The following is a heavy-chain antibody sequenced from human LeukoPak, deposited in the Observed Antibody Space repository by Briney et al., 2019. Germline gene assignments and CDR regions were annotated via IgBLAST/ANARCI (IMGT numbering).Heavy chain of an antibody. V-gene: IGHV1-46*01. CDR3: ARIPLGSGWLFF. J-gene: IGHJ3*01. CDR2: INPSGGST. D-gene: IGHD6-19*01. Sequence: GASVKVSCKASGYTFTSYSIHWVRQAPGQGLEWMGIINPSGGSTSYAQKFQGRVTVTRDTSTSTVYMELSSLRSEDTAVYYCARIPLGSGWLFFWGQGTMVTVSS. CDR1: GYTFTSYS.